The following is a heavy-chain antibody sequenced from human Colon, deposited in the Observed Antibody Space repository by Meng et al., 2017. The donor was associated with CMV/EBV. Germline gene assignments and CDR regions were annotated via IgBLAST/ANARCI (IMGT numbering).Heavy chain of an antibody. Sequence: SVKVSCKASGYTFTSFGVSWVRQAPGQGLEWMGGIIPILGIANYAQKFQGRVTITADKSTSTAYMELSSLRSEDTAVYYCARVGLRFLEWLSPNYYGMDVWGQGTTVTVSS. D-gene: IGHD3-3*01. CDR1: GYTFTSFG. CDR2: IIPILGIA. J-gene: IGHJ6*02. CDR3: ARVGLRFLEWLSPNYYGMDV. V-gene: IGHV1-69*10.